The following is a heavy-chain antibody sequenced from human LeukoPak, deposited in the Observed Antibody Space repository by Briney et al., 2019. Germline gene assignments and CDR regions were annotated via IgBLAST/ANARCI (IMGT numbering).Heavy chain of an antibody. CDR3: ARAYGSGSLDAFDI. CDR2: IYTSGIT. V-gene: IGHV4-61*02. J-gene: IGHJ3*02. CDR1: GGSISSGSYY. D-gene: IGHD3-10*01. Sequence: SETLSLTCTVSGGSISSGSYYWSWIRQPAGKGLEWVGRIYTSGITNYNPSLKSRVTISVDTSKNQFSLKLSSVTAADTAVHYCARAYGSGSLDAFDIWGQGTMVTVSS.